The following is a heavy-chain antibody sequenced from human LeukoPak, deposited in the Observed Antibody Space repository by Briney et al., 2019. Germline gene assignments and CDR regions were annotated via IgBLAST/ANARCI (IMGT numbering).Heavy chain of an antibody. V-gene: IGHV4-4*07. CDR3: ARTPVEIISGYYHYYYMDV. J-gene: IGHJ6*03. CDR1: GGAMSSTF. CDR2: IYTSGTT. Sequence: PSGPLSFTVTVLGGAMSSTFWSWIGRRAGKGRGWIGRIYTSGTTNYNPSLQSRVTMSVDTSKNQLSLKLSSVTAADTAVYYCARTPVEIISGYYHYYYMDVWGEGTTVTVSS. D-gene: IGHD5-12*01.